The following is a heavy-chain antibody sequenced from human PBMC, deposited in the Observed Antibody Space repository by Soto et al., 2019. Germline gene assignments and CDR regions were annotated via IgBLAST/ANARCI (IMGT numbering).Heavy chain of an antibody. Sequence: ASVKVACKASGYTFTGYYMHWVRQAPGQGLEWMGWINPNSGGINYAQKFQGWVTMTRDTSISTAYMELSRLRSDDTAVYYCATAAGSEYYFDYWGQGTLVTVSP. V-gene: IGHV1-2*04. D-gene: IGHD2-15*01. CDR1: GYTFTGYY. CDR2: INPNSGGI. J-gene: IGHJ4*02. CDR3: ATAAGSEYYFDY.